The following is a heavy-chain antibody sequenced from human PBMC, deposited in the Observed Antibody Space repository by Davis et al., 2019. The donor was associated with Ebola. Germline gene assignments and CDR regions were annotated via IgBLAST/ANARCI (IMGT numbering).Heavy chain of an antibody. Sequence: PGGSLRLSCAASGITVSSNYMSWVRQSPGKGLEWVSVIYSGGSTYYADSVKGRFTISRDTSKKTLYLQMNSLRAEDTAVYYCAKSGLSFGVVKYHYGMDVWGKGTTVTVSS. J-gene: IGHJ6*04. CDR3: AKSGLSFGVVKYHYGMDV. V-gene: IGHV3-66*01. CDR2: IYSGGST. CDR1: GITVSSNY. D-gene: IGHD3-3*01.